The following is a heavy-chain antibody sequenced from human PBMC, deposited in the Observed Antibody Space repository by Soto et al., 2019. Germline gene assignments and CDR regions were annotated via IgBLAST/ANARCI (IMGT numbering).Heavy chain of an antibody. V-gene: IGHV3-23*01. CDR2: ISGSGGST. Sequence: GGSLRLSCAASGFTFSSYAMSWVRQAPGKGLEWVPAISGSGGSTYYADSVKGRFTISRDNSKNTLYLQMNSLRAEDTAVYYCAKERGSGSYSAFYYYGMDVWGQGTTVTVSS. D-gene: IGHD1-26*01. CDR3: AKERGSGSYSAFYYYGMDV. CDR1: GFTFSSYA. J-gene: IGHJ6*02.